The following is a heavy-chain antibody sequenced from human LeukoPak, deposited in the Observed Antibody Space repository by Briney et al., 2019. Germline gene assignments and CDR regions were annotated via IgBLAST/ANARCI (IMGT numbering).Heavy chain of an antibody. V-gene: IGHV3-74*01. CDR2: INSDGSST. CDR1: GLSFSIYW. CDR3: AREGVGTSRWHGRGALDY. D-gene: IGHD1-7*01. Sequence: GGSLRPSCAASGLSFSIYWIHWVRHAPGEGLVWVSRINSDGSSTTYADSVKGRFSISRDNAKNTVYLQMNSLRPEDAAVYYCAREGVGTSRWHGRGALDYWGQGTLVTVSS. J-gene: IGHJ4*02.